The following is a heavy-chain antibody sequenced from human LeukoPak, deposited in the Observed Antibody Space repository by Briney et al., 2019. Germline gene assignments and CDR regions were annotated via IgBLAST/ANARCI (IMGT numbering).Heavy chain of an antibody. V-gene: IGHV4-4*07. CDR1: GGSISSYY. CDR2: IYTSGST. CDR3: ARRPIAGDAFDI. Sequence: SETLSLTCTVSGGSISSYYWSWIRQPAGKGLEWIGRIYTSGSTNYNPSLKSRVTMSVDTSKNQFSLKLSSVTAADTTVYYCARRPIAGDAFDIWGQGTMVTVSS. J-gene: IGHJ3*02.